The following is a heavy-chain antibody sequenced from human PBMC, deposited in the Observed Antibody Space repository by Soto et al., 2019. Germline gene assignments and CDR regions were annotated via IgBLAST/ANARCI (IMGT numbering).Heavy chain of an antibody. D-gene: IGHD1-26*01. CDR2: IFSSGTT. CDR1: GVSVSSYY. V-gene: IGHV4-4*07. CDR3: ARDIVGAALFDY. Sequence: LSLTCTVSGVSVSSYYWSWVRQPAGKGLEWIGRIFSSGTTNYNPSLKSRVTMSLDTSNNQFSLRLSSVTAADTAVYFCARDIVGAALFDYWGQGALVTVSS. J-gene: IGHJ4*02.